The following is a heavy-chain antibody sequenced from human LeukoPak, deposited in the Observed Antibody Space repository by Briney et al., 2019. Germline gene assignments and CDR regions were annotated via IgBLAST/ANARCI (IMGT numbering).Heavy chain of an antibody. V-gene: IGHV4-34*01. CDR2: INHSGST. J-gene: IGHJ3*02. CDR3: ARAAAFDI. Sequence: SETLSLTCAVYGGSFSGYYWSWIRRPPGKGLEWIGEINHSGSTNYNPSLKSRVTISVDTSKNQFSLKLSSVTAADTAVYHCARAAAFDIWGQGTMVTVSS. CDR1: GGSFSGYY.